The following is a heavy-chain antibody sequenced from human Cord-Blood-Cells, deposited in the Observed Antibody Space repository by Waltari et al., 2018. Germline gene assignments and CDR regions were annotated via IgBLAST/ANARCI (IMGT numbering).Heavy chain of an antibody. V-gene: IGHV1-69*06. D-gene: IGHD3-3*01. CDR2: IIPIFGTA. CDR1: GGTFSSYA. CDR3: AVTIFGVVINPSFDY. J-gene: IGHJ4*02. Sequence: QVQLVQSGAEVKTPGSSVKVSCKASGGTFSSYAIRWVRQASGQGLEWIGGIIPIFGTANYAQKFQGRVTITADKSTSTAYMELSSLRSEDTAVYYCAVTIFGVVINPSFDYWGQGTLVTVSS.